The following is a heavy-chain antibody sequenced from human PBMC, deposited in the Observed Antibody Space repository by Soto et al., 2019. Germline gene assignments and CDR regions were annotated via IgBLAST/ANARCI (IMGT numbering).Heavy chain of an antibody. V-gene: IGHV4-30-2*01. D-gene: IGHD5-12*01. CDR2: SFDTGKT. Sequence: QVQLQESGSGLVTPSQTLSLTCAVSGGSLSTGGCSWSWVRLPPGRALEWIGYSFDTGKTYYSASLKSRVTMSVDRAQNQFSLRLESVTAADTASCFCACLDGYNRYFYLWGRGNLVTVSS. J-gene: IGHJ2*01. CDR3: ACLDGYNRYFYL. CDR1: GGSLSTGGCS.